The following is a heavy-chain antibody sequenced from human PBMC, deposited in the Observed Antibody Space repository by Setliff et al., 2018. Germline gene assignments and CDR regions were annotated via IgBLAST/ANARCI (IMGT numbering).Heavy chain of an antibody. CDR2: ISAYNGNT. CDR1: GYTFTNSI. CDR3: ERLVRHCTRISCQRTSEADL. Sequence: EASVKVSCKASGYTFTNSIMNWVRQAPGQGLEWMGWISAYNGNTYHAQKFQDRLSMTTDTSTSTAYMELRSLRADDTAVYYCERLVRHCTRISCQRTSEADLWGQGTQVTVSS. J-gene: IGHJ5*02. V-gene: IGHV1-18*04. D-gene: IGHD2-15*01.